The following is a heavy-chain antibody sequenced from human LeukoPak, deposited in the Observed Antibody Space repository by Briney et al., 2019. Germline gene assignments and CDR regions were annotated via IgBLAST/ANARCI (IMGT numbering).Heavy chain of an antibody. CDR1: GGSISSSSYY. V-gene: IGHV4-39*07. CDR3: ARADAYTSNWFDP. CDR2: IYYSGST. D-gene: IGHD3-16*01. Sequence: SETLSLTCTVSGGSISSSSYYWGWIRQPPGKGLEWIGSIYYSGSTYYNPSLKSRVTISVDTSKNQFSLKLGSVTAADTAVYYCARADAYTSNWFDPWGQGTLVTVSS. J-gene: IGHJ5*02.